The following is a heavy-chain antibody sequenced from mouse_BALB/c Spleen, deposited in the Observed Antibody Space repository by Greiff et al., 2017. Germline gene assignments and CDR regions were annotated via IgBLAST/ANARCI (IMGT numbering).Heavy chain of an antibody. V-gene: IGHV5-9*03. Sequence: DVQLVESGGGLVKPGGSLKLSCAASGFTFSSYTMSWVRQTPEKRLEWVATISSGGGNTYYPDSVKGRFTISRDNAKNNLYLQMSSLRSEDTALYYCASPGAMDYWGQGTSVTVSS. CDR1: GFTFSSYT. CDR3: ASPGAMDY. CDR2: ISSGGGNT. J-gene: IGHJ4*01.